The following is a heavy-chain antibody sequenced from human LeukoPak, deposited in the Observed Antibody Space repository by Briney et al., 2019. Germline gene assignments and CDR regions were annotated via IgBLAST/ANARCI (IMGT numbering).Heavy chain of an antibody. V-gene: IGHV3-66*01. D-gene: IGHD3-10*01. J-gene: IGHJ6*02. CDR3: ARGSHYLRDV. CDR1: GFTVSSNY. Sequence: PGGSLRLSCAASGFTVSSNYMNWVRQAPGRGLEWVSVIYTDGTTYYADSVRGRFFISRDTSKNTLSLQMNSLRAEDTAVYYCARGSHYLRDVWGQGTTVTVSS. CDR2: IYTDGTT.